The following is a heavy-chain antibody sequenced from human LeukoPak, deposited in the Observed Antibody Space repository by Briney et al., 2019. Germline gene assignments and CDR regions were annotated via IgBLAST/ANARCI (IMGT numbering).Heavy chain of an antibody. J-gene: IGHJ6*03. CDR1: GITVSTNY. CDR2: ISGSGGST. CDR3: AREIWVRGVLDYYYYYMDV. V-gene: IGHV3-23*01. D-gene: IGHD3-10*01. Sequence: GGSLRLSCAASGITVSTNYMSWVRQAPGKGLEWVSAISGSGGSTYYADSVKGRFTISRDNSKNTLYLQMNSLRAEDTAVYYCAREIWVRGVLDYYYYYMDVWGKGTTVTVSS.